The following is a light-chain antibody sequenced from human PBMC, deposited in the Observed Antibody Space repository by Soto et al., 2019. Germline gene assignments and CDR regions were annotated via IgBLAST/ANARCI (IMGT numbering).Light chain of an antibody. CDR3: QQYNSYPGT. CDR1: QEIAHW. CDR2: HAS. Sequence: DIQMTQSPSSLSASIGDRVTLTCRASQEIAHWLAWYQQRPGKAPNLLVYHASSLRSGVPSRFSGSGSGREFTLTISSLQPNDSATYYCQQYNSYPGTFGQGTKVEI. V-gene: IGKV1-5*01. J-gene: IGKJ1*01.